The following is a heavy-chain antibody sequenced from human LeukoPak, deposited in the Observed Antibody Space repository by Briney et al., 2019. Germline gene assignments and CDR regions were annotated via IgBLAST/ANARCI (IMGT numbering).Heavy chain of an antibody. CDR2: IIPIFGTA. CDR1: GGTFSSYA. CDR3: ARSRVDTSGGVRIAARPFDY. V-gene: IGHV1-69*13. D-gene: IGHD6-6*01. J-gene: IGHJ4*02. Sequence: GASVKVSCKASGGTFSSYAISWVRQAPGQGLEWMGGIIPIFGTANYAQKFQGRVTITADESTSTAYMELSSLRSEDTAVYYCARSRVDTSGGVRIAARPFDYWGQGTLVTVSS.